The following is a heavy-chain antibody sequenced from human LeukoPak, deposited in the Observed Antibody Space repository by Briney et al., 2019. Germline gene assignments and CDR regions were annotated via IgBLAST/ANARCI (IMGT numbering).Heavy chain of an antibody. V-gene: IGHV1-24*01. CDR1: GYTLTELS. CDR2: FGPEDGET. Sequence: ASVKVSCKVSGYTLTELSMHWVRQAPGKGLEWMGGFGPEDGETIYAQKFQGRVTMTEDTSTDTAYMELSSLRSEDTAVYYCATENFDGRNSSGYYYFDYWGQGTLVTVSS. CDR3: ATENFDGRNSSGYYYFDY. D-gene: IGHD3-22*01. J-gene: IGHJ4*02.